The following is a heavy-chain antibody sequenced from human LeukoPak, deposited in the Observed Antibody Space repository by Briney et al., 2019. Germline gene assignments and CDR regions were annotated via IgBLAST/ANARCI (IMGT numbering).Heavy chain of an antibody. V-gene: IGHV4-34*01. Sequence: PSETLSLTCAVYGGSFSGYYWSWIRQPPGKGLEWIGEINHSGSTNYNPSLKSRVTISVDRSKNQFSLKLSSVTAADTAVYYCARASLAYCGGDCYYYWYFDLWGRGTLVTVSS. D-gene: IGHD2-21*02. CDR2: INHSGST. CDR1: GGSFSGYY. J-gene: IGHJ2*01. CDR3: ARASLAYCGGDCYYYWYFDL.